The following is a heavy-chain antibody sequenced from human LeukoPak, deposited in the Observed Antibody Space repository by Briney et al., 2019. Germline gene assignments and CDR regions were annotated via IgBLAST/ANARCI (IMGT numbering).Heavy chain of an antibody. CDR1: GGFISSGSYY. CDR3: ARDGDTVTTDNWFDP. D-gene: IGHD4-17*01. V-gene: IGHV4-61*02. J-gene: IGHJ5*02. Sequence: SGTLSLTCTVSGGFISSGSYYWSWIRQPAGKGLEWIGRIYTSGSTNYNPSLKSRVTISVDTSKNQFSLKLSSVTAADTAVYYCARDGDTVTTDNWFDPWGQGTLVTVSS. CDR2: IYTSGST.